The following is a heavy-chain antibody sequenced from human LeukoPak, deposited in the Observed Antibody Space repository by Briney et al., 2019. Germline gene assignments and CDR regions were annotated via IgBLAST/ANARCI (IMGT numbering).Heavy chain of an antibody. CDR3: ARGLGIAVAGLYYYYGMDV. Sequence: GGSLRLSCAASGFTVSSNYMSWVRQAPGKGLEWVSVIYSGGSTYYADSVKGRFTISRDNSKNTLYLQMNSLRAEDTALYYCARGLGIAVAGLYYYYGMDVWGQGTTVTVSS. D-gene: IGHD6-19*01. V-gene: IGHV3-53*05. CDR2: IYSGGST. CDR1: GFTVSSNY. J-gene: IGHJ6*02.